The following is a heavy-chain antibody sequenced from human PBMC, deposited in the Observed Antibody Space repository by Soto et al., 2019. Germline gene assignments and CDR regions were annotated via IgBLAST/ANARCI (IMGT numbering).Heavy chain of an antibody. V-gene: IGHV6-1*01. J-gene: IGHJ4*02. Sequence: SQTLSLTCAISGDSVSSKSVAWNWIRQSPSRGLEWLGRTYYRSTWYNDYASSVKSRIIINPDTSKNQFSLQLNSVSPEDTAVYFCARDDYYYFDYWGLGTLVTVSS. CDR3: ARDDYYYFDY. D-gene: IGHD4-17*01. CDR2: TYYRSTWYN. CDR1: GDSVSSKSVA.